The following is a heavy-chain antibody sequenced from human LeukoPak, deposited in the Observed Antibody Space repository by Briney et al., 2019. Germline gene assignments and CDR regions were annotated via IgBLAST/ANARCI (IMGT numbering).Heavy chain of an antibody. J-gene: IGHJ4*02. D-gene: IGHD4-17*01. Sequence: SETLSLTCTVSGGSISSSSYYWGWIRQHPGKGLEWIGYIYYSGSTYYNPSLKSRVTISVDTSKNQFSLKLSSVTAADTAVYYCARGGSYDYGDYAPDYWGQGTLVTVSS. CDR3: ARGGSYDYGDYAPDY. CDR2: IYYSGST. V-gene: IGHV4-31*03. CDR1: GGSISSSSYY.